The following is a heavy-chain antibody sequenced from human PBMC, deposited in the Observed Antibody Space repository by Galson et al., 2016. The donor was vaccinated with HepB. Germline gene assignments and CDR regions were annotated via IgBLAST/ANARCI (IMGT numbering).Heavy chain of an antibody. CDR2: ISAYNGNT. D-gene: IGHD6-13*01. Sequence: SVKVSCKASGYTFTSYGFRWVRQAPGQGLEWMGWISAYNGNTNYAQKLQGRVTMTTDTSTNTAYMELRSPRADDTAVYYCEREGRIAARPDDWFGPWGQGTLVTVSS. V-gene: IGHV1-18*01. CDR3: EREGRIAARPDDWFGP. CDR1: GYTFTSYG. J-gene: IGHJ5*02.